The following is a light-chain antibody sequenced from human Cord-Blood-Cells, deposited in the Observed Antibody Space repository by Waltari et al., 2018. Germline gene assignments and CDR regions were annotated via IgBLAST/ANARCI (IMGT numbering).Light chain of an antibody. V-gene: IGLV3-25*03. J-gene: IGLJ2*01. Sequence: SYELPQPPSVSVSPGLTARITCSGDALPKQYAYWYQQKPGQAPVLVIYKDSERPSGIPERFSGSSSGTTVTLTISGVQAEDEADYYCQSADSSGTYPVFGGGTKLTVL. CDR1: ALPKQY. CDR3: QSADSSGTYPV. CDR2: KDS.